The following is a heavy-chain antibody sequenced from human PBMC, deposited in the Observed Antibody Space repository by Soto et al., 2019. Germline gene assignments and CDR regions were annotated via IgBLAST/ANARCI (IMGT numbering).Heavy chain of an antibody. CDR1: GYSFTDYY. CDR2: INTKTGGT. CDR3: ARVGPTGWFAS. Sequence: QVHLVQSGAEVKKPGASVKVSCKASGYSFTDYYMHWVRQAPGQGLEWMGWINTKTGGTNYAQRVQGRVTTTGDTSINTAYMELSRLSSVDTAVYYCARVGPTGWFASWGQRTVVTVSP. J-gene: IGHJ5*01. V-gene: IGHV1-2*02.